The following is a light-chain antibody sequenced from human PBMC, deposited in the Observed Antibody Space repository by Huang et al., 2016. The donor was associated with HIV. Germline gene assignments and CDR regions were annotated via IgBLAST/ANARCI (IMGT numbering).Light chain of an antibody. Sequence: EIVLTQSPGTLSVTPGEGVTLSCRSSQGIGSDLAWYQHKPGQAPQHLIYGASHRATGFPPRCSGSGSGSEFTLTINSLQSEDFALYYCQQYNFWSPLTFGGGTKVEIK. V-gene: IGKV3-15*01. CDR2: GAS. CDR3: QQYNFWSPLT. J-gene: IGKJ4*01. CDR1: QGIGSD.